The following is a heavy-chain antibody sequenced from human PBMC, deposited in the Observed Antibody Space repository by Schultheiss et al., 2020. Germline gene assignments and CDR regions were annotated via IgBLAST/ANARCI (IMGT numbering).Heavy chain of an antibody. V-gene: IGHV6-1*01. D-gene: IGHD6-19*01. CDR2: TYYRSKWYN. J-gene: IGHJ4*02. Sequence: SQTLSLTCAISGDSVSSNSAAWNWVRQSPSRGLEWLGRTYYRSKWYNDYAVSVKSRITINPDTSKNQFSLKLSSVTAADTAVYYCARMTDSRYSSGWYDSENQGPDYWGQGTLVTVSS. CDR1: GDSVSSNSAA. CDR3: ARMTDSRYSSGWYDSENQGPDY.